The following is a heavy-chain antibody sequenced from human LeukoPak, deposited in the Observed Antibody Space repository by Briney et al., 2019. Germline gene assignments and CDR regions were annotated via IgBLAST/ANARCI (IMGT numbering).Heavy chain of an antibody. J-gene: IGHJ4*02. Sequence: SETLSLTCTVAVGSISSGGYYWSWIRQPPGKGLEWIAYISAAGTTFYNPSLKSRVTISVDTSKNQFSLKLSSVTAADTAVYYCAMILYGDREDYWGQGTLVTVSS. V-gene: IGHV4-30-2*01. CDR3: AMILYGDREDY. CDR2: ISAAGTT. CDR1: VGSISSGGYY. D-gene: IGHD4-17*01.